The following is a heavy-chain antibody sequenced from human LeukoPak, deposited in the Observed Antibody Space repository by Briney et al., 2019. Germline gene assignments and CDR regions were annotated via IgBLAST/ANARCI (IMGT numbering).Heavy chain of an antibody. D-gene: IGHD3-10*01. CDR1: GFTFSSYA. Sequence: GGSLRLSCAASGFTFSSYAMSWVRQAPGKGLEWVSGISGSGGSTYYADSVKGRFTFSRDNAKNTLYLQMNNLRADDTAVYYCAKRTRAYYYYYNYMDVWGKGTTVTVSS. J-gene: IGHJ6*03. CDR2: ISGSGGST. V-gene: IGHV3-23*01. CDR3: AKRTRAYYYYYNYMDV.